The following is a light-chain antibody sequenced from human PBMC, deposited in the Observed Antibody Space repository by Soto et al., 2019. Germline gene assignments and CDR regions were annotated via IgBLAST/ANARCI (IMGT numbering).Light chain of an antibody. Sequence: QSVLTQPPSVSGALGQRVTISCTGSSSNIGAGYDVHWYQQLPGTAPKLLIYGNSNRPSGVPDRFSGSKSGTSASLAITGLQADDEADYYCQSYDSSHVLFGGGTKLTVL. J-gene: IGLJ2*01. CDR1: SSNIGAGYD. CDR2: GNS. V-gene: IGLV1-40*01. CDR3: QSYDSSHVL.